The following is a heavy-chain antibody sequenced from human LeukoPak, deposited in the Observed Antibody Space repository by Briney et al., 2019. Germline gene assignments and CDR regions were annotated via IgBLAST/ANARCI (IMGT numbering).Heavy chain of an antibody. J-gene: IGHJ4*02. Sequence: SETLSLTCTVSDDSISGYYWSWIRQPPGKGLEWIGFIYYSGSTNYSPSFKSRVTLSVDTSKNQYSLKLSSVTAADTAVYYCAREKFPGYNYGTFDYWGQGTLVTVSS. CDR2: IYYSGST. CDR1: DDSISGYY. V-gene: IGHV4-59*01. D-gene: IGHD5-18*01. CDR3: AREKFPGYNYGTFDY.